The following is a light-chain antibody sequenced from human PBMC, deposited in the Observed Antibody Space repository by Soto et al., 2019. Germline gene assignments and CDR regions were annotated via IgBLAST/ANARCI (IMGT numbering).Light chain of an antibody. CDR1: QSVRSSY. CDR2: GAS. V-gene: IGKV3-20*01. CDR3: QQFGSSPLT. J-gene: IGKJ4*01. Sequence: PGTLSLSPGERATLSCRASQSVRSSYLAWYQQKPGQAPRLLIYGASSRATGIPDRFSGSGSGTDFTLTINRLEPEDFAVYYCQQFGSSPLTFGGGTKV.